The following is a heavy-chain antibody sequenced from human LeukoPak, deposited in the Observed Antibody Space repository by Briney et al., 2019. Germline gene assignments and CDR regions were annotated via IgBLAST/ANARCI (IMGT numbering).Heavy chain of an antibody. CDR1: GFTFDDYA. J-gene: IGHJ4*02. D-gene: IGHD2-2*01. V-gene: IGHV3-9*01. CDR2: ISWNSGTI. Sequence: GGSLRLSCAASGFTFDDYAMHWVRQAPGKGLEWVSGISWNSGTIGYADSLKGRFTISRDNAKNSLYLQMNSLRVEDTAVYYCAKVHVVVPATSGIDYWGQGTLVTVSS. CDR3: AKVHVVVPATSGIDY.